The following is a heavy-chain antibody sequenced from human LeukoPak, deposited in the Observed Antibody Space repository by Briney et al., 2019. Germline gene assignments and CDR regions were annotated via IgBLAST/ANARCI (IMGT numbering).Heavy chain of an antibody. J-gene: IGHJ4*02. V-gene: IGHV3-23*01. CDR2: ISDSGNT. Sequence: GGSLRLSCAASGFTLGSYAMSWVRQAPGKGLEWVSAISDSGNTYHADSVKGRFTISRDSSKNTLFLQMNRLRPEDAAVYYCAKAPVTTCRGAYCYPFDYWGQGTLVTVSS. D-gene: IGHD2-21*01. CDR1: GFTLGSYA. CDR3: AKAPVTTCRGAYCYPFDY.